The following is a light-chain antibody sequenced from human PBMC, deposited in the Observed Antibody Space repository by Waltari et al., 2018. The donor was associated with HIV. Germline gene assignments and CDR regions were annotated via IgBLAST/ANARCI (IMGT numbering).Light chain of an antibody. CDR3: QQYNYWPPYT. CDR2: AAS. CDR1: PGISSY. J-gene: IGKJ2*01. Sequence: DIQLTQSQSFLSASVGDRVTITCRASPGISSYFAWYQQNPGKAPKPLIYAASSLQSGVPPRFSGSGSGTEFTLTSSRLQPEDCAVDYCQQYNYWPPYTFGQGTRLEIK. V-gene: IGKV1-9*01.